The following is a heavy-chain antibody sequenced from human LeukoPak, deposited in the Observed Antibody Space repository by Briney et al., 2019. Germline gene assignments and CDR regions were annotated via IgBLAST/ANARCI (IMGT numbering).Heavy chain of an antibody. J-gene: IGHJ5*02. Sequence: GGSLRLSCAASGFTFSSYAMSWVRQAPGKGLEWVSAITGSGGSTYYADSVKGRFTISRDNSKNTLYLQMNSLRAEDTAVYYCAKVSSSTRTRAFDPWGPGTLVTVSS. CDR2: ITGSGGST. D-gene: IGHD6-13*01. V-gene: IGHV3-23*01. CDR1: GFTFSSYA. CDR3: AKVSSSTRTRAFDP.